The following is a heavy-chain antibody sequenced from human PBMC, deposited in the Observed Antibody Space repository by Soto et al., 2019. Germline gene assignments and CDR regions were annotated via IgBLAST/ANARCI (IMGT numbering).Heavy chain of an antibody. J-gene: IGHJ3*02. V-gene: IGHV4-59*01. D-gene: IGHD3-3*01. CDR2: IYYSGST. CDR3: ARDRRYYDFWSGPLDAFDI. CDR1: GGAISSYY. Sequence: SGTLSPPCPVSGGAISSYYWSWIRQPPGKGLEWIGYIYYSGSTNYNPSLKSRVTISVDTSKNQFSLKLSSVTAADTAVYYCARDRRYYDFWSGPLDAFDIWGQGTMVTVSS.